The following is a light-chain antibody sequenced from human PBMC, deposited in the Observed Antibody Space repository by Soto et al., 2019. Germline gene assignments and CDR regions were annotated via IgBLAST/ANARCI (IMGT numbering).Light chain of an antibody. V-gene: IGKV4-1*01. CDR2: WAS. CDR3: QQYLDTPT. CDR1: QSVLYSSNNQNY. Sequence: DIVMTQSPDSLAVSLGERATINCKSSQSVLYSSNNQNYLAWFQQKPGQPPKLLVYWASTRESGVPDRFSGSGSGADFTLTISSLQAEDVAVYYCQQYLDTPTFGQGTRLEIK. J-gene: IGKJ5*01.